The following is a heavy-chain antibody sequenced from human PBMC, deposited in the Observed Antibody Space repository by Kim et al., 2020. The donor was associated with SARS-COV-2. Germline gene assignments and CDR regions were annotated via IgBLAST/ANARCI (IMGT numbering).Heavy chain of an antibody. CDR2: IKSKTDGGTT. CDR1: GFTFSNAW. V-gene: IGHV3-15*01. D-gene: IGHD3-22*01. Sequence: GGSLRLSCAASGFTFSNAWMSWVRQAPGKGLEWVGRIKSKTDGGTTDYAAPVKGRFTISRDDSKNTLYLQMNSLKTEDTAVYYCTTDSLSGYYYDSSGYYWGQGTLVTVSS. J-gene: IGHJ4*02. CDR3: TTDSLSGYYYDSSGYY.